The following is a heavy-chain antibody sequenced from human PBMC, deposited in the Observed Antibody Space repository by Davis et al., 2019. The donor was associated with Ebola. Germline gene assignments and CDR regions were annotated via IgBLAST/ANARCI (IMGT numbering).Heavy chain of an antibody. D-gene: IGHD1-26*01. J-gene: IGHJ4*02. Sequence: AASVKVSCKASGGTFSSYAISWVRQAPGQGLEWMGGIIPILGIANYAQKFQGRVTITADESTRTAYMELRSLKSDDTAVYYCTREWELLRGYFDYWGQGTPVTVSS. CDR1: GGTFSSYA. CDR2: IIPILGIA. V-gene: IGHV1-69*10. CDR3: TREWELLRGYFDY.